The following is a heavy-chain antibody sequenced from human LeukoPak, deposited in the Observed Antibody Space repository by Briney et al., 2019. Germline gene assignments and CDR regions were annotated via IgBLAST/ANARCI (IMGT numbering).Heavy chain of an antibody. CDR2: INPADSDT. CDR3: ARVMYGGKEGTFDY. Sequence: GESLKISCKGSGHSFTNYWIGWVRQMPGKGLEWMGIINPADSDTRKSPAFHGQVTISADKSISTACLQWSSLKAADSAMYYCARVMYGGKEGTFDYWGQGTLVTVSS. V-gene: IGHV5-51*01. CDR1: GHSFTNYW. J-gene: IGHJ4*02. D-gene: IGHD4-23*01.